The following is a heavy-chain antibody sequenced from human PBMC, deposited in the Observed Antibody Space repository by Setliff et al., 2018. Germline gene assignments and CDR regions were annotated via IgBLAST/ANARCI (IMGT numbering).Heavy chain of an antibody. CDR3: ARKPSYENYFDY. V-gene: IGHV3-64*02. D-gene: IGHD3-22*01. CDR2: ISSNGGNI. CDR1: GFIFSSYA. J-gene: IGHJ4*02. Sequence: PGGSLRLSCAASGFIFSSYAMVWVRQAPGKGLEYVSAISSNGGNIYYADSVKGRFAISRDNSKNTLYLQVGSLRTDDVAVYYCARKPSYENYFDYWGQGTQVTV.